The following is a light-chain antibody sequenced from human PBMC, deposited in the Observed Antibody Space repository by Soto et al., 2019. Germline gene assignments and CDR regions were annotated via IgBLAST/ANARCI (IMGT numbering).Light chain of an antibody. CDR2: DAS. CDR3: QQSYTTPVYS. CDR1: QNIRAW. V-gene: IGKV1-39*01. Sequence: DIHMTQSPSTLSASVCDRVTITCRASQNIRAWLAWYQQKPGKAPKLLIYDASNLQSGVPSRFSGSGSGTDFTLTISSLQPEDFASYFCQQSYTTPVYSFGQGTKVDIK. J-gene: IGKJ2*01.